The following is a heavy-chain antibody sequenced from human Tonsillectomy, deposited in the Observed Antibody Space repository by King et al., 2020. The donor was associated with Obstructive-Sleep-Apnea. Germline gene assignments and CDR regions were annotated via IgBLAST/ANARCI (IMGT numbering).Heavy chain of an antibody. J-gene: IGHJ4*02. D-gene: IGHD2-21*01. Sequence: VQLVESGGGVVQPGRSLRLSCAASGFTFSFYAMHWVRQAPGKGLEWVAVISYDGSNKYYADSVKGRFTISRDNSKNTLYLQMNSLTADDTAVFYCARAPRENGIPYWGQGTLVSVSS. CDR1: GFTFSFYA. CDR3: ARAPRENGIPY. CDR2: ISYDGSNK. V-gene: IGHV3-30*04.